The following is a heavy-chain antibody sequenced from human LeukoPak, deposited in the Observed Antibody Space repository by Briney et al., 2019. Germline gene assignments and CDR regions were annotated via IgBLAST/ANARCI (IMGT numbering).Heavy chain of an antibody. D-gene: IGHD3-22*01. Sequence: GGSLRLSCAASGFIFSTYTMSWVRQAPGKGLEWVSGISASGGITYCAESVKGRFTISRDNSKISLYLLMNSLRAEDTAVYYCARGQTITMIGVVITPFDCWGQGILVTVSS. V-gene: IGHV3-23*01. CDR3: ARGQTITMIGVVITPFDC. J-gene: IGHJ4*02. CDR2: ISASGGIT. CDR1: GFIFSTYT.